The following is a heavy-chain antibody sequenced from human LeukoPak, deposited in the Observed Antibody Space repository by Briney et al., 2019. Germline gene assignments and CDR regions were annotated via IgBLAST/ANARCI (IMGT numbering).Heavy chain of an antibody. CDR1: GYTFTCYY. D-gene: IGHD6-13*01. V-gene: IGHV1-2*02. CDR2: INPNSGGT. Sequence: ASVKVSCKASGYTFTCYYMHWVRQAPGQGLEWMGWINPNSGGTNYAQKFHGRVTMTRDTSISTAYMELSRLRSDDTAVYYCARAKRFRGSSSWQTLGYWGQGTLVTVSS. J-gene: IGHJ4*02. CDR3: ARAKRFRGSSSWQTLGY.